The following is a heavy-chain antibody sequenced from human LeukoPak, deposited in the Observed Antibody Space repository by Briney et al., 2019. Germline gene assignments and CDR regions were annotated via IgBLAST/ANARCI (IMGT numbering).Heavy chain of an antibody. V-gene: IGHV3-15*01. D-gene: IGHD1-7*01. CDR1: GFTFSNAW. J-gene: IGHJ6*03. CDR3: TTDFLPSFRTHFSHYYYYYDMDV. CDR2: IKSKTDGGTT. Sequence: GGSLSLSCAASGFTFSNAWMRLVRQAPRKGLEWVGRIKSKTDGGTTDYAAPVKGRFTISRDDSKNTLYLQMNSLKTEDTAVYYCTTDFLPSFRTHFSHYYYYYDMDVWGKGTTVTVSS.